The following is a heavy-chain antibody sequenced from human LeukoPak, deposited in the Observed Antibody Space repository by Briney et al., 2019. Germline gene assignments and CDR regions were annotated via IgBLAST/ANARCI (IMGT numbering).Heavy chain of an antibody. Sequence: GGSLRLSCAASGFTFSSHGMNWVRQAPGKGLEWVSGISPNGVITYYADSVKGRFTISRDNSKGTLYLQMNSLRPEDTAVYYCAKDDAWLQYGNWGRGTLVTVSS. V-gene: IGHV3-23*01. J-gene: IGHJ4*02. CDR2: ISPNGVIT. CDR1: GFTFSSHG. CDR3: AKDDAWLQYGN. D-gene: IGHD5-24*01.